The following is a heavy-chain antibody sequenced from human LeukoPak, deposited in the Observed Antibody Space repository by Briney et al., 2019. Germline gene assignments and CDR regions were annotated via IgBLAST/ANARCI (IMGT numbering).Heavy chain of an antibody. CDR3: AKDRSYYYDTSGYNYYYGMDV. CDR2: INTDGSST. D-gene: IGHD3-22*01. Sequence: GGSLRLSCAASGFTFSSYWMHWVRQAPGKGLVWVSRINTDGSSTSYADSVKGRFTISRDNSKNTLYLQMNSLRAEDTAVYYCAKDRSYYYDTSGYNYYYGMDVWGQGTTVTVSS. J-gene: IGHJ6*02. CDR1: GFTFSSYW. V-gene: IGHV3-74*01.